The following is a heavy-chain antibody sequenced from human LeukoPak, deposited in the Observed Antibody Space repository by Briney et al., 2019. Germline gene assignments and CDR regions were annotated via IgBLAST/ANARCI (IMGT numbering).Heavy chain of an antibody. J-gene: IGHJ6*03. CDR3: ARVVSSVYYYMDV. CDR2: IYTSGST. D-gene: IGHD2/OR15-2a*01. V-gene: IGHV4-39*07. Sequence: SETLSLTCTVSGGSISSSSYYWGWIRQPPGKGLEWIGRIYTSGSTNYNPSLKSRVTISVDTSKNQFSLKLSSVTAADTAVYYCARVVSSVYYYMDVWGKGTSVTVSS. CDR1: GGSISSSSYY.